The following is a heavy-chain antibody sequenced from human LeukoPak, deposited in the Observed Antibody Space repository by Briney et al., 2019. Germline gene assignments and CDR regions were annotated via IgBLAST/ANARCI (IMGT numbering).Heavy chain of an antibody. Sequence: SETLSLTCAVYGGSFSGYYWSWIRQPPGKGLAWIGEINHSGSTNYNPSLKSRVTISVDTSKNQFSLKLSSVTAADTAVYYCARPSYYYGSGSYYKGRYYFDYWGQGTLVTVSS. CDR3: ARPSYYYGSGSYYKGRYYFDY. CDR2: INHSGST. V-gene: IGHV4-34*01. CDR1: GGSFSGYY. D-gene: IGHD3-10*01. J-gene: IGHJ4*02.